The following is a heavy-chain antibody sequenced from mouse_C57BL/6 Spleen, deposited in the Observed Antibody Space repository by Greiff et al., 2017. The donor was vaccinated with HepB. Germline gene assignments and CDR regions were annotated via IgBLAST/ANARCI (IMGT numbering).Heavy chain of an antibody. CDR3: AGGGSYYYSNYDAMDY. J-gene: IGHJ4*01. V-gene: IGHV1-18*01. Sequence: EVQLQESGPELVKPGASVKIPCKASGYTFTDYNMDWVKQSHGKSLEWIGDINPNNGGTIYNQKFKGKATLTVDKSSSTAYMELRSLTSEDTAVYYCAGGGSYYYSNYDAMDYWGQGTSVTVSS. CDR2: INPNNGGT. CDR1: GYTFTDYN. D-gene: IGHD2-5*01.